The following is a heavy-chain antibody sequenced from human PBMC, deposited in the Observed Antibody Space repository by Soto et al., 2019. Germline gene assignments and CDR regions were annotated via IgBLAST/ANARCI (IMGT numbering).Heavy chain of an antibody. CDR2: INPSGGST. V-gene: IGHV1-46*03. Sequence: QVQLVQSGAEVKKPGASVKVSFKASGYTFTSYYMHWVRQAPGQGLEWMGIINPSGGSTSYAQKFQGRVTMTRDTSTSTVYMELSSLRSEDTAVYYCAREQRGELGITGTGADMDVWGKGTTVTVSS. CDR3: AREQRGELGITGTGADMDV. D-gene: IGHD1-20*01. J-gene: IGHJ6*03. CDR1: GYTFTSYY.